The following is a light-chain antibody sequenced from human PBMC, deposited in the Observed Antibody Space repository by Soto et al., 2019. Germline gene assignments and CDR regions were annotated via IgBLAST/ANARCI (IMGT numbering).Light chain of an antibody. Sequence: QSVLTQPPSASGSPGQSVTISCTGTSSDVGGYNYVSWYQQHPDKAPKLMIYEVSKRPSGVPDRFSGSKSGNTASLTVSGLQAEDEADYYCSSYAGSIDVVFGGGTKLTVL. CDR2: EVS. CDR1: SSDVGGYNY. V-gene: IGLV2-8*01. CDR3: SSYAGSIDVV. J-gene: IGLJ2*01.